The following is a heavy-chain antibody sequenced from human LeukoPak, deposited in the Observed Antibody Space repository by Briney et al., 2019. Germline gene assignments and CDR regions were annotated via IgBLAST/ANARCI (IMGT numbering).Heavy chain of an antibody. J-gene: IGHJ4*02. CDR1: GFTVSNYI. CDR3: ARVGPGY. Sequence: GGSLRLSCAASGFTVSNYIMFWVRQAPGKGLEYISYISITSSNTFYADSVRGRFTISRDTAKNSLYLQMNSLRDEDTAVYYCARVGPGYWGQGTLVTVSS. D-gene: IGHD3-10*01. V-gene: IGHV3-48*02. CDR2: ISITSSNT.